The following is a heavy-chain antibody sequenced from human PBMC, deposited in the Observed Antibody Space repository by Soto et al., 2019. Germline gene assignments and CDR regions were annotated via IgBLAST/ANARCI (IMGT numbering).Heavy chain of an antibody. CDR1: GFSLTTSGVG. CDR2: IYWDDDK. Sequence: QITLNESGPTGVGPTETLTLTCRFSGFSLTTSGVGVGWIRQSPGKAPEWLALIYWDDDKRYSASLRSRLTITKDTSKNQVVLTVSDLDPTDTATYYCAHRVLRTVFGLVTTTAIFFDFWGPGTPVAVSS. CDR3: AHRVLRTVFGLVTTTAIFFDF. J-gene: IGHJ4*02. D-gene: IGHD3-3*01. V-gene: IGHV2-5*02.